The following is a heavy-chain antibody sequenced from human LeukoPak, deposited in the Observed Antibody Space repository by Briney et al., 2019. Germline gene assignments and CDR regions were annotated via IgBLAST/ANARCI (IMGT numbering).Heavy chain of an antibody. J-gene: IGHJ4*02. CDR3: ARDWGSGWYGVFDY. CDR1: GFIFDDYA. V-gene: IGHV3-9*01. CDR2: ISWNSNTI. Sequence: PGGSLRLSCAASGFIFDDYAMHWVREAPGKGLEWVSGISWNSNTIGYADSVKGRFTISRDNAKNSLYLQMNSLRPEDTALYYCARDWGSGWYGVFDYWGQGTLVTVSS. D-gene: IGHD6-19*01.